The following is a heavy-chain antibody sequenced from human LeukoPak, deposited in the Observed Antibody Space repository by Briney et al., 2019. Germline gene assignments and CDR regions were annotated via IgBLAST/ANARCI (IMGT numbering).Heavy chain of an antibody. J-gene: IGHJ4*02. D-gene: IGHD3-16*02. CDR1: GGSISSYY. CDR3: ARYRRDYVWGSYRAFDY. CDR2: IYYSGST. V-gene: IGHV4-59*01. Sequence: SETLSLTCTVSGGSISSYYWSWIRQPPGKGLEWIGYIYYSGSTNYNPSLKSRVTISVDMSKNQFSLKLSSVTAADTAVYYCARYRRDYVWGSYRAFDYWGQGTLVTVSS.